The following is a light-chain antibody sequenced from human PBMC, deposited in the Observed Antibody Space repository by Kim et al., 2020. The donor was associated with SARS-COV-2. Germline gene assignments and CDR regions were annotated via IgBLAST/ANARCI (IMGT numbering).Light chain of an antibody. CDR2: GNN. CDR3: QSFDSRLTGWA. V-gene: IGLV1-40*01. CDR1: SSNIGAGYN. Sequence: RVTISCTGISSNIGAGYNVHWYQQLPGTAPKLLIYGNNNRPSGVPDRFSGSNSGTSASLTITGLLAEDEADYYCQSFDSRLTGWAFGGGTQLTVL. J-gene: IGLJ3*02.